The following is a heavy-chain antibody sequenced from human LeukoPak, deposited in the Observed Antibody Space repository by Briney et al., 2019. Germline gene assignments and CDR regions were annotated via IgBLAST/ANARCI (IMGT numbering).Heavy chain of an antibody. CDR2: IYYSGSS. V-gene: IGHV4-31*02. CDR1: GGSISSGGYY. D-gene: IGHD6-19*01. CDR3: ARGGTTVAGTFWFDP. Sequence: SETLSLTWTVSGGSISSGGYYWSWIRQHPGKGLEWIGYIYYSGSSNYNPSLKSRVTISVDKSKSQFSLKLSSVTAADTAVYYCARGGTTVAGTFWFDPWGQGTLVTVSS. J-gene: IGHJ5*02.